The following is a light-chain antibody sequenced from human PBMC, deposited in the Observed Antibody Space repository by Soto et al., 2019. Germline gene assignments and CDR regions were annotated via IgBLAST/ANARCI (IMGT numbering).Light chain of an antibody. Sequence: EIVMTQSPATLSVSPGGRATLSCRASQSVGSNLAWYQQKPGQAPRLLFYGASTRATGFPARFSGSGSGTEFTLTISSLQSEDFAVYYCQQYKNWPLTFGGWTRVEIK. J-gene: IGKJ4*01. CDR2: GAS. CDR1: QSVGSN. V-gene: IGKV3-15*01. CDR3: QQYKNWPLT.